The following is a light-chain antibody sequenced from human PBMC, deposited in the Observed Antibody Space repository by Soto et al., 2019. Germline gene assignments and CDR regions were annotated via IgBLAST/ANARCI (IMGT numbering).Light chain of an antibody. CDR3: HQYNNWPPST. CDR2: TSS. J-gene: IGKJ5*01. CDR1: QTIGRN. Sequence: DIQMTQSPASLSASIGYRFTISCRASQTIGRNLNWYQQKPGKAPTLLMFTSSSLQSGVPSRFSGSGTGTDFTLTIRSLQAEDFGVYFCHQYNNWPPSTFGQGTRLEIK. V-gene: IGKV1-39*01.